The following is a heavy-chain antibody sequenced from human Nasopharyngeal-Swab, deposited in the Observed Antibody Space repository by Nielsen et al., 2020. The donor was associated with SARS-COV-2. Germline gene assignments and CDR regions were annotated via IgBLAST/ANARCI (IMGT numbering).Heavy chain of an antibody. D-gene: IGHD3-9*01. V-gene: IGHV4-59*01. CDR3: ARGDIWTRYYYMDV. J-gene: IGHJ6*03. CDR1: GGSISSYY. CDR2: VYYSGST. Sequence: SQTLSLTCTVSGGSISSYYWNWVRQPPGKGLEWIAYVYYSGSTKYNPSLKSRVTISVARAKNQVSLKLTSVTAADTAVYYCARGDIWTRYYYMDVWGRGTTVAVSS.